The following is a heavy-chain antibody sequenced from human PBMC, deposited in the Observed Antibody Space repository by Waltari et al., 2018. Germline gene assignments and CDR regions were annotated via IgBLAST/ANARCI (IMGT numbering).Heavy chain of an antibody. D-gene: IGHD2-21*02. Sequence: EVQLVESGGGLVQPGGSLRLSCSGSGFTFTNHWMSWVRQAPGKGPEWVASIRQDGSDKYYVDSMKGRFTISRDNAKNSLSLQMDSLRAEDTAVYFCARGVTTVEYLGQGTLVTVSS. J-gene: IGHJ4*02. V-gene: IGHV3-7*04. CDR2: IRQDGSDK. CDR3: ARGVTTVEY. CDR1: GFTFTNHW.